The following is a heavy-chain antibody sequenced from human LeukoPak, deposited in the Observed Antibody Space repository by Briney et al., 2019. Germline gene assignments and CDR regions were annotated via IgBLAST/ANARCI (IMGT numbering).Heavy chain of an antibody. CDR2: ISGSGGST. J-gene: IGHJ4*02. V-gene: IGHV3-23*01. Sequence: GGSLRLSCAASGFTFSSYGMSWVRQAPGKGLEWVSAISGSGGSTYYADSVKGRFTISRDNSKNTLYLQMNSLRAEDTAVYYCAKDAGEQWLVNYFDYWGQGTLVTVSS. CDR3: AKDAGEQWLVNYFDY. CDR1: GFTFSSYG. D-gene: IGHD6-19*01.